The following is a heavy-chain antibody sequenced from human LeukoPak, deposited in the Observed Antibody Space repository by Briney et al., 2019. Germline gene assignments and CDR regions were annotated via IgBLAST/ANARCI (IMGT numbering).Heavy chain of an antibody. CDR1: GFTFSSYS. CDR3: ARRSSTVRGYFDY. CDR2: ISSSSSTI. Sequence: SGGSLRLSCAASGFTFSSYSMDWVRQAPGKGLEWVSYISSSSSTIYYADSVKGRFTISRDNAKNSLYLQMNSLRAEDTAAYYCARRSSTVRGYFDYWGQGTLVTVSS. V-gene: IGHV3-48*04. D-gene: IGHD2-2*01. J-gene: IGHJ4*02.